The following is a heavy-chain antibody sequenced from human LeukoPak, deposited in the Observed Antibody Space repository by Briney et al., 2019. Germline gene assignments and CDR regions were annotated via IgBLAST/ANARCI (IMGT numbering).Heavy chain of an antibody. J-gene: IGHJ6*02. V-gene: IGHV1-46*01. D-gene: IGHD3-3*01. CDR1: GYTFTSYS. CDR3: ARAISPVAYYGMDV. Sequence: ASVKVSRKASGYTFTSYSVHWVRQAPGQGLDWMGIINPSGGSTSYAQKFQGRVTMTRDTSTSTVYMQLSSLRSEDTAVYYCARAISPVAYYGMDVWGQGTTVTVSS. CDR2: INPSGGST.